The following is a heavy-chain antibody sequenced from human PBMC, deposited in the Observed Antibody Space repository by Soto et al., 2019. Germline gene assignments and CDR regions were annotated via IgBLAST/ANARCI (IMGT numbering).Heavy chain of an antibody. V-gene: IGHV1-2*02. CDR2: INPNSGGT. D-gene: IGHD3-22*01. J-gene: IGHJ4*02. Sequence: AASVKVSCKASGYTFTGYYMHWVRQAPGQGLEWMGWINPNSGGTNYAQKFQGRVTMTRDTSISTAYMELSRLRSDDTAVYYCAIPYGYDSSGCYYDYWGQGTLVTVSS. CDR3: AIPYGYDSSGCYYDY. CDR1: GYTFTGYY.